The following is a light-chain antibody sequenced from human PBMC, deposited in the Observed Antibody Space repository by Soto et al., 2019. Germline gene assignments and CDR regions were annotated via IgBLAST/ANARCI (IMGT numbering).Light chain of an antibody. CDR1: QSIRVW. CDR2: KAS. J-gene: IGKJ1*01. CDR3: QHYNSYSEA. Sequence: DIQMTQSPSTLSASVGDRVTITFRASQSIRVWLAWYQQKAGKAPNLLIYKASRLESGVPSRFSGSGSETEFTLTISGLQPDDFATYYCQHYNSYSEAFGQGTKVDIK. V-gene: IGKV1-5*03.